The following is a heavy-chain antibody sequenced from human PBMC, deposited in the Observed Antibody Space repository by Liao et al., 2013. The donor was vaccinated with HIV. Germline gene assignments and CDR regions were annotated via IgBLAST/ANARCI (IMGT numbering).Heavy chain of an antibody. CDR2: SYYDGKP. J-gene: IGHJ3*02. V-gene: IGHV4-39*07. D-gene: IGHD3-3*01. CDR3: ARDPYYDFWSGYYSWGNFDI. CDR1: GGSISTSAFY. Sequence: QVQLQQWGAGLLKPSETLSLTCNVSGGSISTSAFYWGWVRQTPGKGLEWIGSSYYDGKPYYSPSLKSRVTVTVDTSNNQIFLNLTSVTAADTAVYYCARDPYYDFWSGYYSWGNFDIWGQGIRVTVSS.